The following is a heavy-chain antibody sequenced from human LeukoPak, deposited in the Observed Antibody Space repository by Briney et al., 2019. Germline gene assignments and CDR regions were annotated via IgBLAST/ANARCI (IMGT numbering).Heavy chain of an antibody. CDR2: ISAYNGNT. V-gene: IGHV1-18*01. D-gene: IGHD6-13*01. CDR3: ARVISSWYQGWFDP. J-gene: IGHJ5*02. Sequence: ASVKVSCKASGYTFTSYGISWVRQAPGQGLEWMGWISAYNGNTNYAQKLQGRVTMTTDTSTSTAYMELRSLRSDDTAVYYCARVISSWYQGWFDPWGQGTLVTVSS. CDR1: GYTFTSYG.